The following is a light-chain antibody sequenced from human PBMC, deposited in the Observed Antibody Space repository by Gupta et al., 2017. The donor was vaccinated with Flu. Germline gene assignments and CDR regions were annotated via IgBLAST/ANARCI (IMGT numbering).Light chain of an antibody. V-gene: IGKV3-20*01. CDR3: QHSGTSLYT. CDR2: STS. J-gene: IGKJ2*01. Sequence: AWYRQKPGQAPNVVLYSTSTSATPIPDRFSGRGSGTDFTLTISRLAPAEVAAYYCQHSGTSLYTFGQGTNL.